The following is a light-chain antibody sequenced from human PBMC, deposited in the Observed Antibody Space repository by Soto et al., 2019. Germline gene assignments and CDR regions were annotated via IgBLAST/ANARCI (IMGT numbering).Light chain of an antibody. Sequence: EIVMTQSPATLSVSPGERATLSCRASQSVSSNLAWYQQKPGQAPRLLISGASSRATGIPDRFSGSGSATDFTLTISRLEPEDFALYYCQHYGNSPITFGQGTRLEIK. CDR1: QSVSSN. CDR2: GAS. CDR3: QHYGNSPIT. J-gene: IGKJ5*01. V-gene: IGKV3-20*01.